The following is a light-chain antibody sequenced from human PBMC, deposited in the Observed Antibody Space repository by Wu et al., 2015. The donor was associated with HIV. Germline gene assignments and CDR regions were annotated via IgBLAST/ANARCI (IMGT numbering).Light chain of an antibody. Sequence: DVQVTQSPSSLSASLGDRVTITCRASQVIGNYLAWYHQKPGKAPKLLIYAASTLQSGVPSRISGSRSGTDFTLTINSLQPEDVATYYCQKLNSAPLTFGGGTKVDIK. CDR2: AAS. CDR1: QVIGNY. CDR3: QKLNSAPLT. V-gene: IGKV1-27*01. J-gene: IGKJ4*01.